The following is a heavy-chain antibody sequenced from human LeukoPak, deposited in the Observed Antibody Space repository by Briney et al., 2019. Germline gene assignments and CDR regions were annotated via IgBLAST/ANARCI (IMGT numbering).Heavy chain of an antibody. CDR1: GGSISSGGYY. Sequence: SETLSLTCTVSGGSISSGGYYWSWIRQHPGKGLEWIGYIYYSGSTYYNPSLKSRVTLSVDTSKNQFSLKLSSVTAADTAVYYCASRGIAVAAGSDYWGQGTLVTVSS. CDR2: IYYSGST. CDR3: ASRGIAVAAGSDY. V-gene: IGHV4-31*03. J-gene: IGHJ4*02. D-gene: IGHD6-19*01.